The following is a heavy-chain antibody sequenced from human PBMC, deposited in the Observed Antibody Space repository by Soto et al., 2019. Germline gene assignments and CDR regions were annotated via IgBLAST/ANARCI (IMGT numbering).Heavy chain of an antibody. Sequence: SETLSLTCTVSGGSISSHYWSWIRQPAGKGLEYIGRIYTSGTTNYDPSLKSRVTMSVDTSKKQFSLKLSSVTAADTAVYYCARESSRELLICRYYFDYWGQGTLVTVSS. V-gene: IGHV4-4*07. CDR3: ARESSRELLICRYYFDY. D-gene: IGHD1-26*01. CDR1: GGSISSHY. CDR2: IYTSGTT. J-gene: IGHJ4*02.